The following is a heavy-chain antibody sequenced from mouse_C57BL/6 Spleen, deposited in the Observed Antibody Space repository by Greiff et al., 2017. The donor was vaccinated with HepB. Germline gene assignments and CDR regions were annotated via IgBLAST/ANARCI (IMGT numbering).Heavy chain of an antibody. Sequence: EVKVVESGGDLVKPGGSLKLSCAASGFTFSSYGMSWVRQTPDKRLEWVATISSGGSYTYYPDSVKGRFPISSDNAKNTLYLQMSSLKSDDTAMYYCARRGDYYGKAMDYWGQGTSVTVSS. CDR3: ARRGDYYGKAMDY. CDR1: GFTFSSYG. D-gene: IGHD2-1*01. J-gene: IGHJ4*01. V-gene: IGHV5-6*02. CDR2: ISSGGSYT.